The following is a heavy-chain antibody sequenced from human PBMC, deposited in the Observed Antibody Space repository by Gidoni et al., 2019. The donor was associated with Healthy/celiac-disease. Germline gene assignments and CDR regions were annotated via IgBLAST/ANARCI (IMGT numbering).Heavy chain of an antibody. Sequence: QVQLQESGPGLVKPSETLSLTCPVSGGSISSYYWSWIRQPPGKGLEWIGYIYYSGSTNYNPSLKSRVTISVDTSKNQFSLKLSSVTAADTAVYYCARGRRIFCSSTSCYYYYGMDVWGQGTTVTVSS. J-gene: IGHJ6*02. D-gene: IGHD2-2*01. CDR1: GGSISSYY. CDR2: IYYSGST. V-gene: IGHV4-59*01. CDR3: ARGRRIFCSSTSCYYYYGMDV.